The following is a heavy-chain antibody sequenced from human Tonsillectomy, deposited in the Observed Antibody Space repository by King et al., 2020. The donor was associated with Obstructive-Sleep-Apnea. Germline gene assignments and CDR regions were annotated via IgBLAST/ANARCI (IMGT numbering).Heavy chain of an antibody. CDR2: IYSDGST. CDR3: ARDPQDAYNSDWYFDL. Sequence: VQLVESGGGLVQPGGSLRLSCAASGFSVSVNYMNWVRQSPGKGLEWVAVIYSDGSTYYADSVQGRFTISRLNSENTLYLQMNSLKPEDTAVYYCARDPQDAYNSDWYFDLWGRGTLVTVSS. J-gene: IGHJ2*01. V-gene: IGHV3-53*04. D-gene: IGHD5-24*01. CDR1: GFSVSVNY.